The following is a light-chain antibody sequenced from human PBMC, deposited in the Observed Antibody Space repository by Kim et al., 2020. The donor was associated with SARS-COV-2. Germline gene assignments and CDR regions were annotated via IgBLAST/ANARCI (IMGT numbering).Light chain of an antibody. Sequence: SYELTQPPSISVSPGQTVTLTCSGDKLGEKYSCWYQQKSGQSPILIIYQDFKRPSGIPERFSGSNFGNTATLTISGTQTMDEADYYCQAWDRGTVVFGGGTQLTVL. J-gene: IGLJ2*01. CDR3: QAWDRGTVV. V-gene: IGLV3-1*01. CDR2: QDF. CDR1: KLGEKY.